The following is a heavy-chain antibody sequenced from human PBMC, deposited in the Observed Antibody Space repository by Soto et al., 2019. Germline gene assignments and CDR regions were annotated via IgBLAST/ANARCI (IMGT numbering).Heavy chain of an antibody. D-gene: IGHD4-4*01. CDR2: VSSDGSST. CDR1: GFTFSSYW. Sequence: EVPLVESGGGLVQPGESLRLSCAASGFTFSSYWMHWIRQAPGKGLVWVSRVSSDGSSTVYATSVKGRLTISGDNAKNTLYPQMNSLSDEDTSVYYCARGLPNYSSFDSWGKGTLVTVSS. CDR3: ARGLPNYSSFDS. J-gene: IGHJ4*02. V-gene: IGHV3-74*01.